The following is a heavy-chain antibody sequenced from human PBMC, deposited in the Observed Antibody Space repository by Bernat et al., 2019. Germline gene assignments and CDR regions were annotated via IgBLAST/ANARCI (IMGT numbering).Heavy chain of an antibody. J-gene: IGHJ4*02. Sequence: EVQLSESGGGLVQPGGSLRLSCEVSGFTFSFYAMNWVRQAPGKGLEWVSSIGGGGGDIYSPDSVRGRFTISRDNSKNTLYLQMNSLRAEDTAIYYCAKDMRGYYRPSDYWGQGTLVTVSS. CDR3: AKDMRGYYRPSDY. CDR1: GFTFSFYA. V-gene: IGHV3-23*01. D-gene: IGHD3-22*01. CDR2: IGGGGGDI.